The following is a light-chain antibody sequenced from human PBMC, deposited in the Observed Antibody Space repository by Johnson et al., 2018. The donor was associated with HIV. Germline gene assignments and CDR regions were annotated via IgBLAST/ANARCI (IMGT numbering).Light chain of an antibody. V-gene: IGLV1-51*02. CDR2: ENN. J-gene: IGLJ1*01. Sequence: QPVLTQPPSVSAAPGQKVTISCSGSSSNIGSNYVSWYQQVPGTAPKLLIYENNKRPSGIPDRFSGSKSGTSATLGITGLQTGDEADYYCGTWDSSLSAYVFGSGTKVTVL. CDR3: GTWDSSLSAYV. CDR1: SSNIGSNY.